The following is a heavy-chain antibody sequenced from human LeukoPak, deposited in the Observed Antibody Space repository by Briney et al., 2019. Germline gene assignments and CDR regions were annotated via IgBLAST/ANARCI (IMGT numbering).Heavy chain of an antibody. D-gene: IGHD2-2*01. CDR1: GFTFSSYA. CDR3: ARMEFDCSSTSCYGDY. Sequence: PGGSLRLSCAASGFTFSSYAMSWVRQAPGKGLEWVSAISGSGGSTYYADSVKGRFTISRDNSKNTLYLQMNSLRAEDTAVYYCARMEFDCSSTSCYGDYWGQGTLVTVSS. CDR2: ISGSGGST. V-gene: IGHV3-23*01. J-gene: IGHJ4*02.